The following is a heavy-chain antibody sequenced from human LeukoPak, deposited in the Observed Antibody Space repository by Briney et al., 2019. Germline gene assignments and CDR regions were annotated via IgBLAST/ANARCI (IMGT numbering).Heavy chain of an antibody. CDR1: GFTFSSYT. CDR3: GRAFPPLRTSSAGDL. D-gene: IGHD3-16*01. Sequence: GGSLTLSCAASGFTFSSYTMNWVRQAPGKGLEWVSSISGLSSHIYYGDSVKGRFSISRDNAKNSLYLQMNSLGAEDTAVYYCGRAFPPLRTSSAGDLWGQGTLVTVSS. V-gene: IGHV3-21*01. CDR2: ISGLSSHI. J-gene: IGHJ4*02.